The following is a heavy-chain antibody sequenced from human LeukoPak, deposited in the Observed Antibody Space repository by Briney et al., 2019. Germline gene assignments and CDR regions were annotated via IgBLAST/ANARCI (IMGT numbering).Heavy chain of an antibody. CDR1: GFTFSSYG. CDR3: AKTGFLLSYYYGSGSSLPSYYYYMDV. V-gene: IGHV3-30*02. CDR2: IRYDGSNK. D-gene: IGHD3-10*01. Sequence: GGSLRLSCAASGFTFSSYGMHWVRQAPGKGLEWVAFIRYDGSNKYYADSVKGRFTISRDNSKNTLYLQMNSLRAEDTAVYYCAKTGFLLSYYYGSGSSLPSYYYYMDVWGKGTTVTISS. J-gene: IGHJ6*03.